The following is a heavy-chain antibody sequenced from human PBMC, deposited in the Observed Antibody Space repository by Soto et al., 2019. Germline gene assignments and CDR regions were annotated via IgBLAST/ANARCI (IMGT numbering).Heavy chain of an antibody. J-gene: IGHJ6*02. V-gene: IGHV1-69*01. CDR3: ARSQGSSTSLEIYYYYYYGMGV. CDR1: GGTFSSYA. CDR2: IIPISGTT. Sequence: QVQLVQSGAEVKKPGSSVKVSCKASGGTFSSYAISWVRQAPGQGLEWMGGIIPISGTTNYAQKLQGRVTITADESTNTDYMELSSQRSEDTAVYYCARSQGSSTSLEIYYYYYYGMGVWGQGTTVTVSS. D-gene: IGHD2-2*01.